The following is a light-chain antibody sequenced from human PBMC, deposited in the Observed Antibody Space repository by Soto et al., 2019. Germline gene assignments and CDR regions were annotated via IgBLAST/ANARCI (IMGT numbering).Light chain of an antibody. CDR1: SSDIGHYDY. Sequence: QSALTQPASVSGSPGQSITISCTGTSSDIGHYDYVSWYQQHPGKAPKLMIYDVIKRPSGVPDRFSGSKSGNTASLTVSGLQAEDEADYYCSSYAGSDNLIFGGGTKLTVL. V-gene: IGLV2-8*01. J-gene: IGLJ2*01. CDR3: SSYAGSDNLI. CDR2: DVI.